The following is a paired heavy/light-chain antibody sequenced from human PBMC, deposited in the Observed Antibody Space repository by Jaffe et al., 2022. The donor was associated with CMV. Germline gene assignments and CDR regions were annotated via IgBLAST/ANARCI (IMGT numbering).Heavy chain of an antibody. V-gene: IGHV3-53*02. CDR2: IYSGDSP. Sequence: EVQLVETGGDLIQPGGSLRLSCAASGFNVNANYMTWVRQAPGKGLEWVSLIYSGDSPYYADSVKGRFTIYRDPSKNTVHLQMNSLRVADTAVYYCARMRGYYYMDVWGKGTTVTVSS. CDR3: ARMRGYYYMDV. J-gene: IGHJ6*03. CDR1: GFNVNANY.
Light chain of an antibody. Sequence: QSALTQPASVSGSPGQSITISCTGTTSDIGVYNLVSWYQQYPDEAPTLIIYEVSKRPSGISDRFSGSKSGNTASLTISGLQAEDEADYYCYSYAGSTSLGVSGTGTKVTVL. CDR2: EVS. CDR1: TSDIGVYNL. V-gene: IGLV2-23*02. J-gene: IGLJ1*01. CDR3: YSYAGSTSLGV.